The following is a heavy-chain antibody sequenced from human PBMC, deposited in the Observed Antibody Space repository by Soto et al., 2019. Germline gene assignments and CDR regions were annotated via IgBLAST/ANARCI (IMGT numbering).Heavy chain of an antibody. CDR2: IYPSVSS. V-gene: IGHV4-38-2*02. D-gene: IGHD1-1*01. J-gene: IGHJ4*02. CDR1: GVAISRGYY. CDR3: AREKVGTTFFDN. Sequence: SETLSLTCSVSGVAISRGYYWSLVRQPPGKGLEWIGSIYPSVSSYHNPSLATRLRLSIDTSKNQFTLNLTSVTAADTALYFCAREKVGTTFFDNWGQGIQVTVSS.